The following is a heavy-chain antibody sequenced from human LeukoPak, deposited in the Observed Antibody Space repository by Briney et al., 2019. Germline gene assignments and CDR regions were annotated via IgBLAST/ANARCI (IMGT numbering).Heavy chain of an antibody. CDR3: AKDQRSGEYASGWGPFDI. CDR1: GFTFSNYA. D-gene: IGHD3-10*01. Sequence: GGSLSLSCEVSGFTFSNYAMNWVRQAPGKGLEWGSSISASAGSAVYGDSVKGRFTISRVNAENTLYLQMNSLRADDTAIYYCAKDQRSGEYASGWGPFDIWGQGTMVTVSS. J-gene: IGHJ3*02. V-gene: IGHV3-23*01. CDR2: ISASAGSA.